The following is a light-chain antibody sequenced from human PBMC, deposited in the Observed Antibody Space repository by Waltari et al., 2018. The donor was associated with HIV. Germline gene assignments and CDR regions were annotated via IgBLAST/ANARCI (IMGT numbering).Light chain of an antibody. CDR2: RNN. CDR3: AAWDDSLSGRGV. V-gene: IGLV1-47*01. CDR1: SPNLGSNY. J-gene: IGLJ3*02. Sequence: QSVLTQPPSASGTPGQRVTISCSGSSPNLGSNYVYWYQQLPGTTPTLLIYRNNQRPSGVPDRFSGSKSGTSASLAISGLRSEDEADYYCAAWDDSLSGRGVFGGGTKLTVL.